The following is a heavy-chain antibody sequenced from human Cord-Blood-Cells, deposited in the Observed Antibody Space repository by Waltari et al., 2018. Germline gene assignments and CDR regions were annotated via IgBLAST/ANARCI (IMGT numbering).Heavy chain of an antibody. CDR1: GYTFTGYY. CDR3: ARVDWGSRGGSDY. V-gene: IGHV1-2*06. J-gene: IGHJ4*02. D-gene: IGHD7-27*01. Sequence: QVQLVQSGAEVKKPGASVKVSCKASGYTFTGYYMHWVRQAPGQGLEWMGRINPNSGGTNYAQKFQGRGTMTRYTSISTAYMELSRLRSDDTAVYYCARVDWGSRGGSDYWGQGTLVTVSS. CDR2: INPNSGGT.